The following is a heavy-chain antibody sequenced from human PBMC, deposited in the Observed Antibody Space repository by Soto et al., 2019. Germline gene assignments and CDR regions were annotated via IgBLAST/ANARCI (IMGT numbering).Heavy chain of an antibody. V-gene: IGHV3-23*01. CDR1: GFTFSNYA. J-gene: IGHJ4*02. CDR3: AKSPLGYCSGGSCYPPHYFDY. CDR2: VGGSGDST. Sequence: EVQLLDSGGGLVQPGGSLRLSCAASGFTFSNYAMSWVRQAPGKGLEWVSGVGGSGDSTYYADSVKGRFTISRDNSKETLYLQMNRLRAEDTAVYYCAKSPLGYCSGGSCYPPHYFDYWGQGTLVTVSS. D-gene: IGHD2-15*01.